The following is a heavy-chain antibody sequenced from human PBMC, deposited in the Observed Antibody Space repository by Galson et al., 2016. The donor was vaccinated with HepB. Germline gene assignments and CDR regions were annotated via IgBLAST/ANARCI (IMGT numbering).Heavy chain of an antibody. CDR1: GGSISSSKW. D-gene: IGHD3-9*01. J-gene: IGHJ6*02. CDR2: IFHSGST. V-gene: IGHV4-4*02. Sequence: ETLSLTCAVSGGSISSSKWWSWVRQPPGKGLEWIGEIFHSGSTTYNTSLKSRVTISLDKSKTQCSLTLSSVTAADTAVYYGAGGGHEILAGYPTPYYYYGLDVWGQGPTVIVSS. CDR3: AGGGHEILAGYPTPYYYYGLDV.